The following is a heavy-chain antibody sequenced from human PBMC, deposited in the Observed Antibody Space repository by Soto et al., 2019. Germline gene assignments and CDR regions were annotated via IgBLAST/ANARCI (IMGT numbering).Heavy chain of an antibody. CDR1: GFTFSSYA. CDR3: ARDGPTADYYYYYGMDV. V-gene: IGHV3-30-3*01. J-gene: IGHJ6*02. Sequence: XGSLILSCAASGFTFSSYAMHWVRQAPGKGLDWVAVISYDGSNKYYADSVKGRFTISRDNSKNTLYLQMNSLRAEDTAVYYCARDGPTADYYYYYGMDVSGQGTTVTVSS. CDR2: ISYDGSNK.